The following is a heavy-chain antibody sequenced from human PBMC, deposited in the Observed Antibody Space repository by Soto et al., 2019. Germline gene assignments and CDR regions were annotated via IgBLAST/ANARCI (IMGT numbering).Heavy chain of an antibody. CDR3: VRTTGHMTGFYY. Sequence: TVSGGSISSYYWSWIRQPPGKGLEWLGYVSYSGGTNSNPSVKGRVNISVDTSKNQFSLNLTSATAADTAIYYCVRTTGHMTGFYYWGQGTLVTVSS. CDR1: GGSISSYY. V-gene: IGHV4-59*08. CDR2: VSYSGGT. D-gene: IGHD3-9*01. J-gene: IGHJ4*02.